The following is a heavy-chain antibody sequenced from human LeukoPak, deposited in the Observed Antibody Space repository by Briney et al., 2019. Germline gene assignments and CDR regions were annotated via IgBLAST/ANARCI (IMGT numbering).Heavy chain of an antibody. D-gene: IGHD1-14*01. J-gene: IGHJ4*02. CDR2: IYHSGST. V-gene: IGHV4-4*02. Sequence: SGTLSLTCAVSGGSLSSSNWWSWVRQPPGKGLEWIGEIYHSGSTNYNPSLKIRVTISVDKAKNQFSLKLSSVTAADTSVYYCARVMPFITAAIDYWGQGTLVTVSS. CDR3: ARVMPFITAAIDY. CDR1: GGSLSSSNW.